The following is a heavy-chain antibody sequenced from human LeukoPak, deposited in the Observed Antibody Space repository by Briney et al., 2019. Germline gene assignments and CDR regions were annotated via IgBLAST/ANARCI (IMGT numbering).Heavy chain of an antibody. Sequence: ASVKVSCKASGYTFTNNFMHWVRQAPGQGLEWIGIINPSGDNTWYAQKFQGRVTMTTDMATSTDYLEVSSLRSEDTAVYYCARDNSLRDTAWWFDPWGQGTLVTVSS. CDR1: GYTFTNNF. V-gene: IGHV1-46*01. D-gene: IGHD5-24*01. CDR2: INPSGDNT. J-gene: IGHJ5*02. CDR3: ARDNSLRDTAWWFDP.